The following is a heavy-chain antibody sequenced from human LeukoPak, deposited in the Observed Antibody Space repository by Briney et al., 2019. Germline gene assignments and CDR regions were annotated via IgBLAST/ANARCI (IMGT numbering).Heavy chain of an antibody. CDR2: ISFDGRNK. CDR3: ARDGPHDY. V-gene: IGHV3-30*01. J-gene: IGHJ4*02. CDR1: GFAFSTYP. Sequence: GRSLRLSCAASGFAFSTYPMHWVRQAPGKGLEWVAVISFDGRNKYYADSVKGRFTTSRDTSKNTLFLQMNSLRAEDTALYYCARDGPHDYWGQGTLVTVSS.